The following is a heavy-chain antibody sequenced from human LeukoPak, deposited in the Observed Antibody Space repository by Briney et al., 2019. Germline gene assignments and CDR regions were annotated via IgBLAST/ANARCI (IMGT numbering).Heavy chain of an antibody. J-gene: IGHJ5*02. D-gene: IGHD3-9*01. CDR3: AKDPTSVGGRHDWLLDS. V-gene: IGHV3-23*01. CDR1: GFTFNNFW. Sequence: PGGSLRLSCAASGFTFNNFWMSWVRQAPGKGLEWVSTIGFGDDSAYYADSVKGRFTISRDNSKNTLYLQMNYLRAEDTAVYYCAKDPTSVGGRHDWLLDSWGQGTLVTVSS. CDR2: IGFGDDSA.